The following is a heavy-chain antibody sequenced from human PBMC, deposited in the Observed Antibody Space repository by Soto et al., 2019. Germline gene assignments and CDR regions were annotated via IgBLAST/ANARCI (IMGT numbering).Heavy chain of an antibody. CDR3: ARIMVRGVILFDY. Sequence: QVQLQESGPGLVKPSQTLSLTCTVSGGSISSGGYYWSWIRQHPGKGLEWIGYIYYSGSTYYNPSLKSRVTISVDTAKNQFSLKLSSVTAADTAVYYCARIMVRGVILFDYWGQGTLVTVSS. V-gene: IGHV4-31*03. J-gene: IGHJ4*02. CDR2: IYYSGST. CDR1: GGSISSGGYY. D-gene: IGHD3-10*01.